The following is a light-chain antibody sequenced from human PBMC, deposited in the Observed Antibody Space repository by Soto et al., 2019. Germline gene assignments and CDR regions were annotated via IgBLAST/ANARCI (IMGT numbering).Light chain of an antibody. J-gene: IGKJ2*01. CDR2: GAS. CDR3: QQYGRSPPLYT. V-gene: IGKV3-20*01. CDR1: QSVSSSY. Sequence: EIVLTQSPGTLSLSPGERATLSCRASQSVSSSYLVWYQQKPGQAPRLLIYGASSRATGIPDRFSGSGSGKDFTLTISRLEPEDFAVYYRQQYGRSPPLYTFGQETKLEIK.